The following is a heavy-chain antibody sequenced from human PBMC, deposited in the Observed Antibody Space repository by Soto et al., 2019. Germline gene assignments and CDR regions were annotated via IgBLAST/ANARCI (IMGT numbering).Heavy chain of an antibody. CDR3: ARARKGYCSGGSCRGYFQH. D-gene: IGHD2-15*01. J-gene: IGHJ1*01. CDR1: GGSFSGYY. Sequence: SETLSLTCAVYGGSFSGYYWSWIRQPPGKGLEWIGEINHSGSTNYNPSLKSRVTISVDTSKNQFSLKLSSVTAADTAVYYCARARKGYCSGGSCRGYFQHWGQGTLVTVSS. V-gene: IGHV4-34*01. CDR2: INHSGST.